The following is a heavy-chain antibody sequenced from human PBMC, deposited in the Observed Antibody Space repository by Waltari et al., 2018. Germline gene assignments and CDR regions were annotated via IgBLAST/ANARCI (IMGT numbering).Heavy chain of an antibody. CDR3: ATDSTLEAAAGY. J-gene: IGHJ4*02. D-gene: IGHD6-13*01. Sequence: EVQLVQSGAEVKKPGATVKISCKASGYTLTDYYMHWVQQAPGNGLEWVGACDPEDGETIYAEKFQGRVTITADTSTDTAYMELSSLRSEDTAVYYCATDSTLEAAAGYWGQGTLVTVSS. V-gene: IGHV1-69-2*01. CDR1: GYTLTDYY. CDR2: CDPEDGET.